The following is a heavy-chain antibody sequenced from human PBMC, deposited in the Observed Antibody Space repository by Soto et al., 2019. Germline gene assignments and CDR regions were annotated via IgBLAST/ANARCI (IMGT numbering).Heavy chain of an antibody. Sequence: PSETLSLTCTVSGGSISSSSYYWGWIRQPPGKGLEWIGSIYYSGSTYYNPSLKSRVTISVDTSKNQFSLKLSSVTAADTAVYYCAGSTSCFDPWGQGTLVTVSS. V-gene: IGHV4-39*01. CDR2: IYYSGST. J-gene: IGHJ5*02. CDR1: GGSISSSSYY. CDR3: AGSTSCFDP. D-gene: IGHD6-13*01.